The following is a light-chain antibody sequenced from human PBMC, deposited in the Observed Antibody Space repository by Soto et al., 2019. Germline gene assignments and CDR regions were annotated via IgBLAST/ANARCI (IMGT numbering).Light chain of an antibody. CDR1: SSDIGGYNY. V-gene: IGLV2-11*01. J-gene: IGLJ1*01. CDR3: CSNAGRPDV. CDR2: DVD. Sequence: QSALTPPRSVSGSPGQSVAISCTGTSSDIGGYNYVSWYQQHPGKAPKVMIYDVDKRPSGVPDRFSGSKSGNTASLTISDLQTEDEADYYCCSNAGRPDVFGTGTKVTVL.